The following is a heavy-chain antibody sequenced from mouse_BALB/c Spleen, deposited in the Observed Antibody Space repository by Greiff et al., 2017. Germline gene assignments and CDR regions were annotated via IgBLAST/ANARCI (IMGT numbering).Heavy chain of an antibody. V-gene: IGHV1S132*01. D-gene: IGHD4-1*01. J-gene: IGHJ2*01. Sequence: QVQLQQSGAELVKPGASVKLSCKTSGYTFTSYWIQWVKQRPGQGLGWIGEIFPGTGTTYYNEKFKGKATLTIDTSSSTAYMQLSSLTSEDSAVYFCARGLGRRGYFDYWGQGTTLTVSS. CDR3: ARGLGRRGYFDY. CDR1: GYTFTSYW. CDR2: IFPGTGTT.